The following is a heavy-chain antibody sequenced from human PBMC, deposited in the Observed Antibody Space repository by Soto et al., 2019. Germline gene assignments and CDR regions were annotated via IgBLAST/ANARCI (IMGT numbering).Heavy chain of an antibody. Sequence: QVQLVQSGAEVKKPGSSVKVSCKASGGTFSSYAISWVRQAPGQGLEWMGGIIPIFGTANYAQKFQGRVTITADESTSTAYMELSSLRSEDTAVYYCARHRYERARWGWAAFDIWGQGTMVTVSS. V-gene: IGHV1-69*01. CDR3: ARHRYERARWGWAAFDI. CDR1: GGTFSSYA. D-gene: IGHD5-12*01. CDR2: IIPIFGTA. J-gene: IGHJ3*02.